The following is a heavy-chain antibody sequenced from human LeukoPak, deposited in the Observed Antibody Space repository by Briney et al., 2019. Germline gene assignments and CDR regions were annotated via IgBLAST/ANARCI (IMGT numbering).Heavy chain of an antibody. CDR3: ARSNWNYVDY. CDR2: VYTSGST. V-gene: IGHV4-61*02. D-gene: IGHD1-20*01. J-gene: IGHJ4*02. CDR1: GGSISSGSYY. Sequence: SQTLSLTCTVSGGSISSGSYYWSWIRQPAGKGLEWIGRVYTSGSTNYNPSLKSRVTISVDTSKNQFSLKLSSVTAADTAVYYCARSNWNYVDYWGQGTLVTVSS.